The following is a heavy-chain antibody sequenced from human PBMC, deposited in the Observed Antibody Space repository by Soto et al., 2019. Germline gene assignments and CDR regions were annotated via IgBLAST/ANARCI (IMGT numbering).Heavy chain of an antibody. Sequence: PSETLSLTCAVYGGSFSGYYWSWIRQPPGKGLEWIGEINHSGSTNYNPSLKSRVTISVDTSKNQFSLKLSPVTAADTAVYYCARLRTYYDILTGYYGNWFDPWGQGTLVTVSS. CDR3: ARLRTYYDILTGYYGNWFDP. CDR1: GGSFSGYY. D-gene: IGHD3-9*01. J-gene: IGHJ5*02. V-gene: IGHV4-34*01. CDR2: INHSGST.